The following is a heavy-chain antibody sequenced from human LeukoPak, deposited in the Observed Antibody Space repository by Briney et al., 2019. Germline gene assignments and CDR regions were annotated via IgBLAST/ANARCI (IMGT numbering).Heavy chain of an antibody. CDR2: IIPIFGTA. Sequence: SVKVSCKASGGTFSSYAISWVRQAPGQGLEWMGGIIPIFGTANYAQKFQGRVTITADESTSTAYMELSSLRSEDTAVYYCARGDSDYGDGGLDYWGQGTLVIVSS. CDR1: GGTFSSYA. D-gene: IGHD4-17*01. CDR3: ARGDSDYGDGGLDY. V-gene: IGHV1-69*01. J-gene: IGHJ4*02.